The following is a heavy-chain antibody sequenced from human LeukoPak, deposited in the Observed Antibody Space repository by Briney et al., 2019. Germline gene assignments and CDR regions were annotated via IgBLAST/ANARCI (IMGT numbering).Heavy chain of an antibody. Sequence: PGGSLRLSCAASGFTFTRNAMAWVRQAPGKGLEWVSAIDGSGGTTFYADSVKGRVTISRAQSTNTVYLQMNSLRADDTAVYYCAKAHCSSTSCSRADNWGQGTLVTVSS. CDR1: GFTFTRNA. CDR3: AKAHCSSTSCSRADN. D-gene: IGHD2-2*01. V-gene: IGHV3-23*01. J-gene: IGHJ4*02. CDR2: IDGSGGTT.